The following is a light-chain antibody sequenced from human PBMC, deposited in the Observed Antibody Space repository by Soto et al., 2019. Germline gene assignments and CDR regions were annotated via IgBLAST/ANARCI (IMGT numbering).Light chain of an antibody. CDR1: QSITTW. CDR3: QQYNSYPYT. J-gene: IGKJ2*01. Sequence: DIQMTQSPSTLSASVGDRVTITCRASQSITTWLAWYQQEPGKAPKLLIYDASSLESGVPSRFSGSGSGTEFTLTISSLQPDDFATYYCQQYNSYPYTFGQWSKLEIK. V-gene: IGKV1-5*01. CDR2: DAS.